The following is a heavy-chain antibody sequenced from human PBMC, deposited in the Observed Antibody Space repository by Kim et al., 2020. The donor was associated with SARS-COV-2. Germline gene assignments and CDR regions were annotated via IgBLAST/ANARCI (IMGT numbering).Heavy chain of an antibody. Sequence: SETLSLTCTVSGDSISGYYWSWIRQPPGRGLEWIGFIYYSGNTNYNPSLKSRVTISVDTSKNQFSLSLRPVTAADTAVSHCASQSNGCANKGTFDSWGQG. CDR3: ASQSNGCANKGTFDS. CDR1: GDSISGYY. V-gene: IGHV4-59*01. D-gene: IGHD6-19*01. CDR2: IYYSGNT. J-gene: IGHJ4*02.